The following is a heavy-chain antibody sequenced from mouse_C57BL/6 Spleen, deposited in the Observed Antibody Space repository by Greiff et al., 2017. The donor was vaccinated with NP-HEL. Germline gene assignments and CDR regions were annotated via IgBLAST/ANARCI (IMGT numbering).Heavy chain of an antibody. D-gene: IGHD1-1*01. CDR2: IYPGSGNT. J-gene: IGHJ4*01. Sequence: VQLQQSGAELVRPGASVKLSCKASGYTFTDYYINWVKQRPGQGLEWIARIYPGSGNTYYNEKFKGKATLTAEKSSNTAYMQLSSLTAEDSAVYLCVYDYYAMDYWGQGTSVTVSS. CDR3: VYDYYAMDY. V-gene: IGHV1-76*01. CDR1: GYTFTDYY.